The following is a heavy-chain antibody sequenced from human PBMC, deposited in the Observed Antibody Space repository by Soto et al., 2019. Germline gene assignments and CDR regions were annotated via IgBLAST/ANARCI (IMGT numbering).Heavy chain of an antibody. J-gene: IGHJ4*02. CDR2: ISGSGSST. CDR3: AKATRVVVAALDY. CDR1: GFTFSSYV. V-gene: IGHV3-23*01. Sequence: LRLSCAASGFTFSSYVMSWVRQAPGKGLEWVSSISGSGSSTYYADSVKGRFTISRDNSKNTLYLQMNSLRAEDTAVYYCAKATRVVVAALDYWGQGTLVTVSS. D-gene: IGHD2-15*01.